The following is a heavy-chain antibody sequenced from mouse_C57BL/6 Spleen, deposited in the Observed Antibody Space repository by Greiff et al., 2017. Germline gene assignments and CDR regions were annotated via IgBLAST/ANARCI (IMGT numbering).Heavy chain of an antibody. V-gene: IGHV1-69*01. D-gene: IGHD2-5*01. Sequence: QVQLQQPGAELVMPGASVKLSCKASGYTFTSYWMHWVKQRPGQGLEWIGEIDPSDSYTNYNQKFKGKSTLTVDKSSSTAYMQLSSLTSEDSAVYYCARWDSNYRGYYAMDYWGQGTSVTVSS. J-gene: IGHJ4*01. CDR3: ARWDSNYRGYYAMDY. CDR2: IDPSDSYT. CDR1: GYTFTSYW.